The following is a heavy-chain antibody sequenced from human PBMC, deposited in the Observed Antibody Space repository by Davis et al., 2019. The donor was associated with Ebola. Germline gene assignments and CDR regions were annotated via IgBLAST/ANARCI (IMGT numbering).Heavy chain of an antibody. CDR3: ARGRSIAALGAMS. CDR2: INPNSGGI. CDR1: GYTFTGFY. V-gene: IGHV1-2*02. Sequence: ASVKVSCKASGYTFTGFYMLWVRQAPGQGIEWMGWINPNSGGINYAQKFQGRVTLTRDTSISTAYMELSRLRSDDTAVYYCARGRSIAALGAMSWGQGTLVTVSS. J-gene: IGHJ4*02. D-gene: IGHD6-6*01.